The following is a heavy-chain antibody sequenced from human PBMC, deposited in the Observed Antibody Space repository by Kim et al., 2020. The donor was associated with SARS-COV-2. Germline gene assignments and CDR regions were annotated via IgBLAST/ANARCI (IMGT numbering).Heavy chain of an antibody. D-gene: IGHD1-20*01. Sequence: SVKSRFTISRDNAKNSLYLHMISLRDEDTALYYCARDNWNDKHYSYGMDVWGQGTTVTVSS. V-gene: IGHV3-48*02. J-gene: IGHJ6*02. CDR3: ARDNWNDKHYSYGMDV.